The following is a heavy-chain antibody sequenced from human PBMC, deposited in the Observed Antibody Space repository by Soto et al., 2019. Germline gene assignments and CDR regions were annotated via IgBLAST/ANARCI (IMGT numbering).Heavy chain of an antibody. V-gene: IGHV4-31*03. J-gene: IGHJ3*02. CDR3: ARAPQMAFDI. Sequence: QVQLQESGPGLVKPSQTLSLTCTVSGGSISSGGYYWSWIRQHPGKGLEWIGYMYYSGSTDYKPSLTSRVTLSVDTSKNQFSLKLSSVTAADTAVYYCARAPQMAFDIWGQGTMVTVSS. CDR1: GGSISSGGYY. CDR2: MYYSGST.